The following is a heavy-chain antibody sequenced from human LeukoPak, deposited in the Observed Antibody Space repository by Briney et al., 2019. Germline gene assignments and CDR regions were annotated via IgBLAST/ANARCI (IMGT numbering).Heavy chain of an antibody. CDR2: INHSGST. J-gene: IGHJ4*02. CDR1: GGSFSGYY. CDR3: ARSWRIAARPKSLDY. D-gene: IGHD6-6*01. V-gene: IGHV4-34*01. Sequence: SETLSLTCAVYGGSFSGYYWSWIRQPPGKGLEWIGEINHSGSTNYNPSLKSRVTISVDTSKNQFSLKLSSVTAPDTAVYYCARSWRIAARPKSLDYWGQGTLVTVSS.